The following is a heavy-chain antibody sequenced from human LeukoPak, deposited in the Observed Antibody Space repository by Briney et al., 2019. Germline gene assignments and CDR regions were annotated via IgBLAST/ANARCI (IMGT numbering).Heavy chain of an antibody. CDR1: GYSFIGYY. CDR3: AKSTNWGSISDGFDS. V-gene: IGHV1-2*02. J-gene: IGHJ3*02. Sequence: SVKVSCKASGYSFIGYYIRWVRQAPGQGLEWMGWINPNSGGANYAQKFQGRVTMTRDTSISTEYMELTRLRSDDTAMYYCAKSTNWGSISDGFDSWGQGTMVTVAS. D-gene: IGHD7-27*01. CDR2: INPNSGGA.